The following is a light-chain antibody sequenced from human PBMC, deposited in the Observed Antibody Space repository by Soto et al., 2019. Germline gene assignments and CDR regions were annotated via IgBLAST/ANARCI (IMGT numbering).Light chain of an antibody. V-gene: IGKV1-33*01. J-gene: IGKJ3*01. CDR2: DAS. Sequence: DIQMTQSPSSLSASVGDRVTITCQASQAINSYLNWYQHKPGKAPKLLIYDASNLETGVPSRFSGSGSGTDFTLNISSLQPEDIATYYCQQYDNLPRTFGPGTKVNLK. CDR3: QQYDNLPRT. CDR1: QAINSY.